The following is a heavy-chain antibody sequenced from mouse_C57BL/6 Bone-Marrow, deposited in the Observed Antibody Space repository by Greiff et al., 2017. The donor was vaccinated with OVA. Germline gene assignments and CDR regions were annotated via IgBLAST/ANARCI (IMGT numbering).Heavy chain of an antibody. CDR1: GFTFSDYG. CDR3: ARDYYGSSDY. V-gene: IGHV5-17*01. CDR2: ISSGSSTI. J-gene: IGHJ2*01. Sequence: VLLVESGAGLVKPGGSLKLSCAASGFTFSDYGMHWVSQAPEKGLEWVAYISSGSSTINYADTVKGRFTISRDNSKNTLFLQMTSLSSEDTAMYFCARDYYGSSDYWGQGTTLTVSA. D-gene: IGHD1-1*01.